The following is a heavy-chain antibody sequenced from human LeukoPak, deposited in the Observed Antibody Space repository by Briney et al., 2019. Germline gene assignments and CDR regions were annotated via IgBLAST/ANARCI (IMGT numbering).Heavy chain of an antibody. V-gene: IGHV4-34*01. D-gene: IGHD4-17*01. J-gene: IGHJ4*02. Sequence: SETLSLTCAVYGGSFSGYYWSWIRQPPGKGLEWIGEINHSGSTNYNPSLKSRVTISVDTSKNQFSLKLSSVTAADTAVYYCARGYGVGDYWGQGTLVTSPQ. CDR2: INHSGST. CDR3: ARGYGVGDY. CDR1: GGSFSGYY.